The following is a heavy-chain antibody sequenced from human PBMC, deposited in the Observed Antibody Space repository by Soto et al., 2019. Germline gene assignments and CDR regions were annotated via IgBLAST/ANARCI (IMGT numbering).Heavy chain of an antibody. Sequence: EVQLVETGGGLIQPGGSLRLSCAVSGFTVRSNYMSWVRQAPGKGLEWVSITYSSGNTYYADSVKGRFTMSRDTSNNTVFLKMSSLRAEAPAVYYCGRVSPPFGYWGQGTLVTVSS. CDR2: TYSSGNT. D-gene: IGHD3-16*01. CDR1: GFTVRSNY. V-gene: IGHV3-53*02. J-gene: IGHJ4*02. CDR3: GRVSPPFGY.